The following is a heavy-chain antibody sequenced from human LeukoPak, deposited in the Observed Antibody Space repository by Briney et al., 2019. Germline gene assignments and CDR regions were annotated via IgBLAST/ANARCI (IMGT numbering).Heavy chain of an antibody. CDR1: GFTFSSYG. V-gene: IGHV3-30*02. CDR3: ALGKNFGYHYFDF. CDR2: IRYDGSNK. J-gene: IGHJ4*02. Sequence: GETLRLSCAASGFTFSSYGMHWVRQAPGKGLEWVAFIRYDGSNKYYADSVKGRFTISRDYSKNTLFLQMSSLRPEDTAVYYCALGKNFGYHYFDFWGQGALVTVSS. D-gene: IGHD2-2*03.